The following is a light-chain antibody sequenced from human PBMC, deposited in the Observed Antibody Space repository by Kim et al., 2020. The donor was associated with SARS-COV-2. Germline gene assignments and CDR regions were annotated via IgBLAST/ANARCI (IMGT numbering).Light chain of an antibody. Sequence: RATINCKSSRSLLNRSNNQNYLAWYQQKPGQPPKLLIYWASTRESGVPDRFSGSGSGTDFTLTISSLQTEDVAIYYCQQYYSSPWTFGQGTKVDIK. CDR3: QQYYSSPWT. J-gene: IGKJ1*01. CDR1: RSLLNRSNNQNY. V-gene: IGKV4-1*01. CDR2: WAS.